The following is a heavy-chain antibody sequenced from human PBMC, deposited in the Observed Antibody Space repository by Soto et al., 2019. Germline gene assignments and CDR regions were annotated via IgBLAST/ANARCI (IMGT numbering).Heavy chain of an antibody. CDR1: GFTFSSYA. CDR3: AKSVLRFLEGQFDY. D-gene: IGHD3-3*01. Sequence: EVQLLESGGGLVQPGGSLRLSCAASGFTFSSYAMSWVRQAPGKGLEWVSAISGSGGSTYYADSVKGRFTISRDNSKHTLYLQRHSLRAEDTAVYYCAKSVLRFLEGQFDYWGQGTLVTVSS. J-gene: IGHJ4*02. V-gene: IGHV3-23*01. CDR2: ISGSGGST.